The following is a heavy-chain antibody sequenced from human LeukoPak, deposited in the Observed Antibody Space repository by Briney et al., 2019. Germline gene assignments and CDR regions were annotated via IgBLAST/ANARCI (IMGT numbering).Heavy chain of an antibody. CDR2: IHPSGGDT. J-gene: IGHJ6*03. D-gene: IGHD6-19*01. V-gene: IGHV1-46*01. CDR1: GYTFTSSY. Sequence: GASVKVSCKASGYTFTSSYMHWVRQAPGQGLEWMGIIHPSGGDTRYAQKFQDRVTMTRDTSTSTVYMELSSLRSEDTAVYYCARRAVGNSYYHSMDVWGKGTTVTVSS. CDR3: ARRAVGNSYYHSMDV.